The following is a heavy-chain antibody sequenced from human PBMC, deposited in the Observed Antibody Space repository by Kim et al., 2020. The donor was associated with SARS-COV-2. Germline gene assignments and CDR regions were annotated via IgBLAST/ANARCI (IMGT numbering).Heavy chain of an antibody. D-gene: IGHD2-2*02. V-gene: IGHV4-34*01. CDR2: INHSGST. Sequence: SETLSLTCAVYGGSFSGYYWSWIRQPPGKGLEWIGEINHSGSTNYNPSLKSRVTISVDTSKNQFSLKLSSVTAADTAVYYCARGRKRGVVVPAAIGSWGQGTLVTVSS. CDR3: ARGRKRGVVVPAAIGS. J-gene: IGHJ5*02. CDR1: GGSFSGYY.